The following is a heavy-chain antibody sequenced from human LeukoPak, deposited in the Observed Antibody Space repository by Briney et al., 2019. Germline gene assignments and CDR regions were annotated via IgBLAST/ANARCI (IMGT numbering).Heavy chain of an antibody. V-gene: IGHV3-30*19. CDR2: IWYDGSNK. CDR3: ARVISRGGWYGGEEDY. J-gene: IGHJ4*02. D-gene: IGHD6-19*01. CDR1: GFTFSSYG. Sequence: GGSLRLSCAASGFTFSSYGMHWVRQAPGKGLEWVAVIWYDGSNKYYADSVKGRFTISRDNSKNTLYLQMNSLRAEDTAVYYCARVISRGGWYGGEEDYWGQGTLVTVSS.